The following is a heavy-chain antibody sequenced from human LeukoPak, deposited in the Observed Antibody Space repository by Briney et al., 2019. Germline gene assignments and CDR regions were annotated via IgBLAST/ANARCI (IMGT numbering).Heavy chain of an antibody. J-gene: IGHJ3*02. CDR3: ARDLGAINYDILTGYFDI. V-gene: IGHV1-69*13. CDR2: IIPIFGTA. CDR1: GGTFSSYA. Sequence: GASVKVSCKASGGTFSSYAISWVRQAPGQGLEWMGGIIPIFGTANYAQKFQGRVTITADESTSTAYMELSSLRSEDTAVYYCARDLGAINYDILTGYFDIWGQGTMVTVSS. D-gene: IGHD3-9*01.